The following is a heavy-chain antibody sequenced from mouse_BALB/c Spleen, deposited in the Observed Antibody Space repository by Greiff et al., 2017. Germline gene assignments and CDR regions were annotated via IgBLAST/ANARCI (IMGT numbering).Heavy chain of an antibody. V-gene: IGHV3-6*02. CDR1: GYSITSGYY. CDR3: ARKRLPYAMDY. Sequence: DVQLQESGPGLVKPSQSLSLTCSVTGYSITSGYYWNWIRQFPGNKLEWMGYISYDGSNNYNPSLKNRISITRDTSKNQFFLKLNSVTTEDTATYYCARKRLPYAMDYWGQGTSVTVSS. D-gene: IGHD1-2*01. J-gene: IGHJ4*01. CDR2: ISYDGSN.